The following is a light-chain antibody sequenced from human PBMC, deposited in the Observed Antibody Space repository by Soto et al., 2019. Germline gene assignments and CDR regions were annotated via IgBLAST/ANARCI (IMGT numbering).Light chain of an antibody. J-gene: IGLJ2*01. V-gene: IGLV2-23*01. CDR2: EGS. Sequence: QSVLTQPASVSGSPGQSITISCTGTSSDVGSYNLVSWHQQHPGKAPKLMIYEGSKRPSGVSHRFSGSKSGNTASLTISGLQAEDEADYYCCSYAVGSTLVFGGGTKLTDL. CDR3: CSYAVGSTLV. CDR1: SSDVGSYNL.